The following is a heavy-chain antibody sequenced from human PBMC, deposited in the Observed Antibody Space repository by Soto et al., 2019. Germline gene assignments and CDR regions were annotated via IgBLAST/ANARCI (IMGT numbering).Heavy chain of an antibody. V-gene: IGHV3-23*01. J-gene: IGHJ4*02. CDR2: ISDNGANT. CDR1: GFSFGNYA. CDR3: ARAIGADFFDY. D-gene: IGHD6-25*01. Sequence: EMQLLESGGASVQPGGSLRLSCAASGFSFGNYAMSWVRQAPGKGLEWVSTISDNGANTFIGDSMKDHFDISRDNSKNTVFLHLSTVRAEDTAIYYCARAIGADFFDYWGQGTPVTVSS.